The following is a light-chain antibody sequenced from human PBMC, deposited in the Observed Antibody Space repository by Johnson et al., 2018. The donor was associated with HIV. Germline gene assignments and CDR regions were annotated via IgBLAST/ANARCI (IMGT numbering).Light chain of an antibody. Sequence: QSVLTQPPSVSAAPGQKVTISCSGSSSNIGNNYVSWYQQVPGTAPKLLIYEKNKRPSGIPDRFSASKSGTSATLAITGLQTGDEADYYCGTWDSSLSAHYVFGTGTKVTVL. J-gene: IGLJ1*01. CDR3: GTWDSSLSAHYV. CDR2: EKN. V-gene: IGLV1-51*02. CDR1: SSNIGNNY.